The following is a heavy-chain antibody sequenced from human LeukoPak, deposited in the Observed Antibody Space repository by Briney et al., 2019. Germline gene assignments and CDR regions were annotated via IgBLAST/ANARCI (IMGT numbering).Heavy chain of an antibody. CDR3: AGDIVVIPAALPY. D-gene: IGHD2-2*01. CDR2: IYYSGST. V-gene: IGHV4-30-4*08. CDR1: GDSITSNDFY. Sequence: PSETLSLTCTVSGDSITSNDFYWGWIRQPPGKGLEWIGYIYYSGSTYYNPSLKSRVTISVDTSKNQFSLKLSSVTAADTAVYYCAGDIVVIPAALPYWGQGTLVTVSS. J-gene: IGHJ4*02.